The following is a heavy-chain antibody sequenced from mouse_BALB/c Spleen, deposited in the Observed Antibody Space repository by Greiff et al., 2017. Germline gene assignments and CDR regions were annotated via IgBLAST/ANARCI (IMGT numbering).Heavy chain of an antibody. D-gene: IGHD2-4*01. CDR3: ARYYDYDDGYAMDY. CDR2: INPYNDGT. J-gene: IGHJ4*01. CDR1: GYTFTSYV. V-gene: IGHV1-14*01. Sequence: VQLQQSGPELVKPGASVKMSCKASGYTFTSYVMHWVKQKPGQGLEWIGYINPYNDGTKYNEKFIGKATLTSDKSSSTAYMELSSLTSEDSAVYYCARYYDYDDGYAMDYWGQGTSVTVSS.